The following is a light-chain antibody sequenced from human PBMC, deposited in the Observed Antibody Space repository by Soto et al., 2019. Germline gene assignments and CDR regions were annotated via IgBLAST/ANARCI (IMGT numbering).Light chain of an antibody. CDR3: QQYNNWPYT. J-gene: IGKJ2*01. CDR2: GAS. Sequence: EIVMTQSPATLSVSPGERVTLSCRASQSVFTNLAWSQHKPGQAPRLLISGASTRATGTPARFSGSGSGTEFTLTISSLQSEDFAVYYCQQYNNWPYTFGQGTKVEIK. V-gene: IGKV3-15*01. CDR1: QSVFTN.